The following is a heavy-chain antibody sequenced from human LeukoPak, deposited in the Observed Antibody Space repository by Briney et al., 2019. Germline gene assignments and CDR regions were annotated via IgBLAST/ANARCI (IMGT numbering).Heavy chain of an antibody. D-gene: IGHD6-19*01. Sequence: PGGSLRLSCSAFGFDFRTHAMHWVRQAPGKGLEWVAMIWRGGNYKYYGDSVKGRFTISRDDSRSKLYLQMHTLSAEDTAVYYSTMDPPDSGWAFWSWGQGALVTVSS. CDR1: GFDFRTHA. CDR3: TMDPPDSGWAFWS. V-gene: IGHV3-33*01. CDR2: IWRGGNYK. J-gene: IGHJ5*02.